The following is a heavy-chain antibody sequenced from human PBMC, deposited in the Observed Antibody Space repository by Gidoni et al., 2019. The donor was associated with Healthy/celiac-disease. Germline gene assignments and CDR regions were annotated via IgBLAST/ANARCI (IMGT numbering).Heavy chain of an antibody. V-gene: IGHV4-39*07. CDR2: IYYSGST. CDR3: ARDEPGGYYYDSSINWFDP. Sequence: WIRQPPGKGLEWIGSIYYSGSTYYNPSLKSRVTISVDKSKTPFSLKLSSVTAADTAVYYCARDEPGGYYYDSSINWFDPWGQGTLVTVSS. D-gene: IGHD3-22*01. J-gene: IGHJ5*02.